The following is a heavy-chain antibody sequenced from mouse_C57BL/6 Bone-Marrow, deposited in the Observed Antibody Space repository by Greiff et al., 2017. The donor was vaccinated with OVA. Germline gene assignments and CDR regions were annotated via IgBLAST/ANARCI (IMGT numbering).Heavy chain of an antibody. Sequence: QVQLQQPGAELVKPGASVKLSCKASGYTFTSYWMQWVKQRPGQGLEWIGEIDPSDSYTNYNQKFKGKATLTVDTSSSTAYMQLSSLTSEDSAVYYCARWDYDYDNFDVWGTGTTVTVSS. D-gene: IGHD2-4*01. CDR2: IDPSDSYT. J-gene: IGHJ1*03. CDR3: ARWDYDYDNFDV. CDR1: GYTFTSYW. V-gene: IGHV1-50*01.